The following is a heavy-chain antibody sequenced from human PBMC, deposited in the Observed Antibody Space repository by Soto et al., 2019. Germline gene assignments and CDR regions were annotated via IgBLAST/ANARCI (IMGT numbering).Heavy chain of an antibody. CDR2: ISNSGYT. CDR3: ARKNDYYDY. Sequence: PSETLSLTCTVSGDSISSNYXSWIRQPPGKGLEWIGYISNSGYTNYTPSLKSRVTISVDTSKNQFSLKLSSVTAADTAVYYCARKNDYYDYWGQGTRVTVS. J-gene: IGHJ4*02. V-gene: IGHV4-59*01. CDR1: GDSISSNY.